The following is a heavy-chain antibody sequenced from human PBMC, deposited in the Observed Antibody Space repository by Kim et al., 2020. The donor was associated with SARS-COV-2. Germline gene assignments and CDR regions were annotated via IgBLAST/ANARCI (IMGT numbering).Heavy chain of an antibody. J-gene: IGHJ6*03. CDR1: GYTFTSYA. D-gene: IGHD3-22*01. CDR3: ARGYYDSSGYYSYYMDV. CDR2: INAGNGNT. V-gene: IGHV1-3*01. Sequence: ASVKVSCKASGYTFTSYAMHWVRQAPGQRLEWMGWINAGNGNTKYSQKFQGRVTITRDTSASTAYMELSSLRSEDTAVYYCARGYYDSSGYYSYYMDVWGKGTTGTVSS.